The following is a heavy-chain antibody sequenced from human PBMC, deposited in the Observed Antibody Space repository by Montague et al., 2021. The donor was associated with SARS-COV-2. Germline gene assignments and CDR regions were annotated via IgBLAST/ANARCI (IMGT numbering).Heavy chain of an antibody. CDR1: GFSFRSYA. J-gene: IGHJ4*02. CDR3: AKGVDASGSYRSTLGY. D-gene: IGHD3-10*01. CDR2: ISYTSGST. Sequence: SLRLSCAASGFSFRSYAMNWVRQAPGKGLEWVSGISYTSGSTYYADSVKGRFTISRDNSKNTVYPQMNSLRAEDTAVYYCAKGVDASGSYRSTLGYWGQGTLVTVSS. V-gene: IGHV3-23*01.